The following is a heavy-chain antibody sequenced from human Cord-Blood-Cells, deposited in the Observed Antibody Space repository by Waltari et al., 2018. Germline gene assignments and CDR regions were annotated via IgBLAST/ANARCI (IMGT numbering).Heavy chain of an antibody. CDR2: ISGSGGST. D-gene: IGHD6-13*01. CDR1: GFTFSSYA. V-gene: IGHV3-23*01. Sequence: EVQLLESGGGLVQPGGSLRLSCAASGFTFSSYAISWVRQAPGKGREWGAAISGSGGSTYCADAVKGRFTISRDNSKNTLYLQMNSLRAEDTAVYYCAKEVGATSSSWTDYWGQGTLVTVSS. J-gene: IGHJ4*02. CDR3: AKEVGATSSSWTDY.